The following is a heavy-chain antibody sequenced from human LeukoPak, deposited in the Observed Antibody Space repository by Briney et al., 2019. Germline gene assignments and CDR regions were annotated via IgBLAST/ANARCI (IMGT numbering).Heavy chain of an antibody. V-gene: IGHV3-7*01. CDR2: IRQDGSVK. J-gene: IGHJ4*02. D-gene: IGHD3-3*01. Sequence: QSGGSLRLSCAASEFTFSTYWMSWVRQAPGKGLEWVANIRQDGSVKYYVDSVKGRFTISRDNAKNSLYLQMNSLRAEDTAVYYCARVHYDFWSGYYRRYYFDYWGQGTLVTVSS. CDR3: ARVHYDFWSGYYRRYYFDY. CDR1: EFTFSTYW.